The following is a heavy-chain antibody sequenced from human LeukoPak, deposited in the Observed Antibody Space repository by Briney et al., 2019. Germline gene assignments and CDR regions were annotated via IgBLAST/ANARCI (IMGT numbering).Heavy chain of an antibody. J-gene: IGHJ4*02. CDR2: ISSSSSTI. D-gene: IGHD4-11*01. CDR3: ARGDYSNYPWNY. Sequence: GSLRLSCAASGFTFSSYSMNWVRQAPGKGLEWVSYISSSSSTIYYADSVKGRFTISRDNAKNSLYLQTNSLRAEDTAVYYCARGDYSNYPWNYWGQGTLVTVSS. V-gene: IGHV3-48*01. CDR1: GFTFSSYS.